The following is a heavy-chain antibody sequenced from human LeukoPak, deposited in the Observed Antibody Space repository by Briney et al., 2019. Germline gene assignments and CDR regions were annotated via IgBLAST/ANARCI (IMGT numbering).Heavy chain of an antibody. D-gene: IGHD2-15*01. V-gene: IGHV4-39*01. J-gene: IGHJ4*02. CDR1: GGSISSSSYY. CDR3: ARVVGSKVEYYFDY. CDR2: IYYSGCT. Sequence: SETLSLTCTVSGGSISSSSYYWGWIRQPPGKGLEWIGSIYYSGCTYYNPSLKSRVTISVDTSKNQFSLKLSSVTAADTAVYYCARVVGSKVEYYFDYWGQGTLVTVSS.